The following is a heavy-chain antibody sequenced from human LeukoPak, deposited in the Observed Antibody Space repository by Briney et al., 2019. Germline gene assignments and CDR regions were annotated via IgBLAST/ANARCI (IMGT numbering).Heavy chain of an antibody. Sequence: ASVKVSCKASGYTFTSYDINWVRQATGQGLEWRGWMNPNSGNTGYAQKFQGRVTMTRNTSISTAYMELSSLRSEDTAVYYCARGPVAGTRIDPWGQGTLVTVSS. CDR3: ARGPVAGTRIDP. D-gene: IGHD6-19*01. CDR1: GYTFTSYD. CDR2: MNPNSGNT. V-gene: IGHV1-8*01. J-gene: IGHJ5*02.